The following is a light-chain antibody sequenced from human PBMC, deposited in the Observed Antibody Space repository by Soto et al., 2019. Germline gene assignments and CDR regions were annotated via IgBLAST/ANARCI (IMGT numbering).Light chain of an antibody. CDR3: QQYGSSPWT. CDR1: QSVTNSY. CDR2: GAT. V-gene: IGKV3-20*01. Sequence: EIVLTQSPGTLSLSPGERATLSCRASQSVTNSYIAWYQQKPGQAPRLLIYGATSRATGIPDRFTGSGSGTEFTLTITTLAPEDFAVYSCQQYGSSPWTFGQGTKVDIK. J-gene: IGKJ1*01.